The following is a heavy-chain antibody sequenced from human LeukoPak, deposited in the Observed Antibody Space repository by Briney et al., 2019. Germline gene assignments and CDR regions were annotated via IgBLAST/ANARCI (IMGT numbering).Heavy chain of an antibody. CDR1: GFTFSSYE. CDR3: ARNPVGATRGYFDY. J-gene: IGHJ4*02. D-gene: IGHD1-26*01. Sequence: PGGSLRLSCAASGFTFSSYEMNWVRQAPGKGLEWVSYISSSGSTICYADSVKGRFTISRDNAKNSLYLQMNSLRAEDTAVYYCARNPVGATRGYFDYWGQGTLVTVSS. V-gene: IGHV3-48*03. CDR2: ISSSGSTI.